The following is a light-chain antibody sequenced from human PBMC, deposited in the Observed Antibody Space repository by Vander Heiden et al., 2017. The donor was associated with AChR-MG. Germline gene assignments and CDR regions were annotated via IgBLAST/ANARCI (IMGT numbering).Light chain of an antibody. Sequence: QSVLTQPPSVSGAPGQRVTISCTGNSSNIGAGYDVNWYQQLPGTAPKLLISGNTNRPSGVPDRFSGSKSGTSASLAITGLQAEDEADYYCQSYDTSLRVFGTGTTVTVL. CDR1: SSNIGAGYD. V-gene: IGLV1-40*01. J-gene: IGLJ1*01. CDR3: QSYDTSLRV. CDR2: GNT.